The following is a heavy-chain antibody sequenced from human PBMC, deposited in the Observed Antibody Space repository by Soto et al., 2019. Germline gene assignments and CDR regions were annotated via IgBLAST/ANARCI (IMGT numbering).Heavy chain of an antibody. CDR2: IYYSGST. V-gene: IGHV4-61*01. J-gene: IGHJ4*02. CDR1: GGSVSSGSYY. CDR3: ASVTVVTPLTLDY. D-gene: IGHD2-15*01. Sequence: SETLSLTCTVSGGSVSSGSYYWSWIRQPPGKGLEWIGYIYYSGSTNYNPSLKSRVTISVDTSKNQFSLKLSSVTAADTAVYYCASVTVVTPLTLDYWGQGTLVTVSS.